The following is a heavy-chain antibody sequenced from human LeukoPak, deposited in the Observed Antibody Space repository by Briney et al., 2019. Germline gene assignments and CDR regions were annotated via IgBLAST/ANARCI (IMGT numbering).Heavy chain of an antibody. CDR3: ARVKDFWSGYYTGKERDYYYYYMDV. J-gene: IGHJ6*03. V-gene: IGHV1-69*05. CDR1: GGTFSSYA. CDR2: IIPIFGTA. D-gene: IGHD3-3*01. Sequence: SVKVSCKASGGTFSSYAISWVRQAPGQGLEWMGGIIPIFGTANYAQKFQGRVTITTDESTSTAYMGLSSLRSEDTAVYYCARVKDFWSGYYTGKERDYYYYYMDVWGKGTTVTVSS.